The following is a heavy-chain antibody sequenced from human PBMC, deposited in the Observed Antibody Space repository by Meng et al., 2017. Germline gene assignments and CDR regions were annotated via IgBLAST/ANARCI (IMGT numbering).Heavy chain of an antibody. J-gene: IGHJ4*02. V-gene: IGHV4-34*01. CDR1: GGSFSGYY. Sequence: QAQLQQWGAGLLKPSETLSLTCAVYGGSFSGYYWSWIRQPPGKGLEWIGEINHSGSTNYNPSLKSRVTISVDTSKNQFSLKLSSVTAADTAVYYCAYATTVSNWGQGTLVTVSS. CDR2: INHSGST. D-gene: IGHD4-11*01. CDR3: AYATTVSN.